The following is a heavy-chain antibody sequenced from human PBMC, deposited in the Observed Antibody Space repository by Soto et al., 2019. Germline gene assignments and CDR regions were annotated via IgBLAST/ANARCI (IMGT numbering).Heavy chain of an antibody. CDR1: GFTFSNYW. V-gene: IGHV3-74*01. Sequence: EVQLVESGGGLVQPGGSLRLSCATSGFTFSNYWMHWVRQAPGKGPVWVSRINEDESNTNYADSVKGRFTISRDNAKNTLYLQMNSLRAEDTAVYYCARGLVLDYWGQGTRVTVSS. CDR3: ARGLVLDY. J-gene: IGHJ4*02. D-gene: IGHD3-9*01. CDR2: INEDESNT.